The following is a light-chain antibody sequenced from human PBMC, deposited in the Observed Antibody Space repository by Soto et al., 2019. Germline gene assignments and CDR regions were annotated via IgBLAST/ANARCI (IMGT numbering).Light chain of an antibody. V-gene: IGKV1-5*01. CDR2: DVS. J-gene: IGKJ1*01. Sequence: DIQMTQSPSSLSASVGDRVTITFRASQSISSYLNWYQQKPGKAPKLLIYDVSSLESGVPSRFSGSGSGTEFTLAISSLQPDDFATYYCQQYNSYPWTFGQGTKVDIK. CDR1: QSISSY. CDR3: QQYNSYPWT.